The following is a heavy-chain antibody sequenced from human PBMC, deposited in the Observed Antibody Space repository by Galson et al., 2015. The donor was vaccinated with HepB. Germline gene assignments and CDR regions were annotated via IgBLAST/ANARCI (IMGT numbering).Heavy chain of an antibody. CDR1: GYTFTSYA. V-gene: IGHV1-3*01. CDR3: ARGAGSDGYRQAVAGLASLDY. CDR2: INAGNGNT. D-gene: IGHD6-19*01. J-gene: IGHJ4*02. Sequence: SVKVSCKASGYTFTSYAMHWVRQAPGQRLEWMGWINAGNGNTKYSQKFQGRVTITRDTSASTAYMELSSLRSEDTAVYYCARGAGSDGYRQAVAGLASLDYWGQGTLVTVSS.